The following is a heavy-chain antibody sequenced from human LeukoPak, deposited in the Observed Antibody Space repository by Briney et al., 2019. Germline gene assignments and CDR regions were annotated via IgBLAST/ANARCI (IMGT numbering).Heavy chain of an antibody. CDR1: GYTFTGYY. CDR3: ARDFNYGDYDLDY. J-gene: IGHJ4*02. D-gene: IGHD4-17*01. CDR2: IIPIFGTA. Sequence: SVKVSCKASGYTFTGYYMHWVRQAPGQGLEWMGRIIPIFGTANYAQKFQGRVTITTDESTSTAYMELSSLRSEDTAVYYCARDFNYGDYDLDYWGQGTLVTVSS. V-gene: IGHV1-69*05.